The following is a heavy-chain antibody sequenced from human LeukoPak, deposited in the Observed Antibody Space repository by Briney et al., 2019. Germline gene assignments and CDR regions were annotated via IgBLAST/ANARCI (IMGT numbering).Heavy chain of an antibody. V-gene: IGHV3-48*02. Sequence: GGSLRLSCEGSGFPFGSYAMSWVRQAPGKGLEWIAYINHNAEMIFYPDFVKGRFTISRDNPKKSLYLQMNALRYEDTAIYYCARDHDWAFDLWGQGTLATVSS. D-gene: IGHD3-9*01. CDR1: GFPFGSYA. J-gene: IGHJ4*02. CDR3: ARDHDWAFDL. CDR2: INHNAEMI.